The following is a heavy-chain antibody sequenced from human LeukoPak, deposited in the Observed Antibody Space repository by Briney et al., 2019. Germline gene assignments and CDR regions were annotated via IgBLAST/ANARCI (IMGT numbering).Heavy chain of an antibody. CDR2: IYYSGSS. Sequence: SETLSLTCAVSGFTISSYYWSWIRQPPGKGLEWIGYIYYSGSSNYNPPLKSRVTISVDTSKTQFSLKLSPVTAEETAVYYCARSRRGGGYYYWYFDLWGRGTLVTVSS. CDR1: GFTISSYY. V-gene: IGHV4-59*01. D-gene: IGHD3-22*01. J-gene: IGHJ2*01. CDR3: ARSRRGGGYYYWYFDL.